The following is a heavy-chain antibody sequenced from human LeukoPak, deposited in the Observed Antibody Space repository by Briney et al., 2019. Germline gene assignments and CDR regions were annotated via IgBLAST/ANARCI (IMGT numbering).Heavy chain of an antibody. Sequence: SETLSLTCTVPRGSISSSSYAWGWMRQPPGKGLEWIGSSYYSGSTYYHPSRQSRLGIFVDQSKNRFSLKLISVTAADTAVYYCARTHDSSYYYYLDVWGKGTTVTVSS. CDR2: SYYSGST. CDR1: RGSISSSSYA. V-gene: IGHV4-39*01. CDR3: ARTHDSSYYYYLDV. J-gene: IGHJ6*03. D-gene: IGHD3-22*01.